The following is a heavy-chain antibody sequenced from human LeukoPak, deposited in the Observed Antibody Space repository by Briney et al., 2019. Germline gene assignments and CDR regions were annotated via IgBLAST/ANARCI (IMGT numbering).Heavy chain of an antibody. J-gene: IGHJ4*02. V-gene: IGHV3-48*04. CDR2: ISSSSSTI. D-gene: IGHD6-6*01. CDR1: GFTFSSYS. CDR3: ARSSIAARMTYFDY. Sequence: GGSLRLPCAASGFTFSSYSMNWVRQAPGKGLGWVSYISSSSSTIYYADSVKGRFTISRDNAKNSLYLQMNSLRAEDTAVYYCARSSIAARMTYFDYWGQGTLVTVSS.